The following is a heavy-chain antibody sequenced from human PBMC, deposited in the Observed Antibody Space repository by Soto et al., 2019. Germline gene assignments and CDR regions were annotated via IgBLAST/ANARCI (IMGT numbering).Heavy chain of an antibody. CDR1: GFTFSDHY. V-gene: IGHV3-72*01. Sequence: EVQLVESGGGLVQPGGSLRLSCEASGFTFSDHYMDWVRQAPGKGLEWVGRIRRQVNSNTTEYAATVKGRFTISRDDSRDSLYLQMNSLKTEDTAVYYCTRALVTGTPGGLGVWGQGTAVAVSS. CDR2: IRRQVNSNTT. D-gene: IGHD6-19*01. CDR3: TRALVTGTPGGLGV. J-gene: IGHJ6*02.